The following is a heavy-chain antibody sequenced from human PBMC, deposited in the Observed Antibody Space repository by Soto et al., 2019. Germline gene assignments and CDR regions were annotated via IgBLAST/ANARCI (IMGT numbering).Heavy chain of an antibody. CDR2: SSYDGSDE. V-gene: IGHV3-30*03. J-gene: IGHJ4*01. D-gene: IGHD6-13*01. CDR1: GFTFSSFG. Sequence: PGGSLRLSCAASGFTFSSFGMHWVRQAPGKGLEWVAVSSYDGSDEYYADSVKGRFTISRDTSISTAYMELSSLTSDDTAVYYCTASSWTGAGLDFWGQGTPVTVSS. CDR3: TASSWTGAGLDF.